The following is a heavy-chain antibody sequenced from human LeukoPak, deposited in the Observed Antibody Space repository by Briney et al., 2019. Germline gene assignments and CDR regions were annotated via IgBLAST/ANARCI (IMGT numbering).Heavy chain of an antibody. J-gene: IGHJ3*02. CDR1: GVSISSYY. CDR2: ISNSGST. CDR3: VRLQPNTGEWAFDI. D-gene: IGHD1-1*01. Sequence: PSETLSLTCTVSGVSISSYYWSWIRQPPGKGLEWIGYISNSGSTKYNPSLKSRVTMSVDTSNNQLSLRLSSVTAADTAVYHCVRLQPNTGEWAFDIWGQGTMVSVSS. V-gene: IGHV4-59*01.